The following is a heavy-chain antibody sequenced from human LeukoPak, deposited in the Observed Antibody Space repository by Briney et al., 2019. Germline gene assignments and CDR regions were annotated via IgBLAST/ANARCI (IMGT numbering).Heavy chain of an antibody. CDR1: GHTFTGYY. CDR2: INPNSGGT. V-gene: IGHV1-2*02. J-gene: IGHJ4*02. CDR3: ATTTVTTWYFDY. Sequence: ASVKVSCKASGHTFTGYYMHWVRQAPGQGLEWMGWINPNSGGTNYAQKFQGRVTMTRDTSISTAYMELSRLRSDDTAVYYCATTTVTTWYFDYWGQGTLVTVSS. D-gene: IGHD4-17*01.